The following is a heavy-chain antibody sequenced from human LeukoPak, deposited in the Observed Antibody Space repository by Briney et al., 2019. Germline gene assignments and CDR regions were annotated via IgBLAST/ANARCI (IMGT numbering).Heavy chain of an antibody. CDR2: IYYSGST. D-gene: IGHD3-10*01. CDR1: GGSISSYY. V-gene: IGHV4-59*01. J-gene: IGHJ5*02. Sequence: SETLSLTCTVSGGSISSYYWSWVRQPPGKGLEWVGYIYYSGSTNYNPSLKSRVTISVDTSKNQFSLKLSSMTAADTAVYYCARGGSYYGNWFDPWGQGTLVTVSS. CDR3: ARGGSYYGNWFDP.